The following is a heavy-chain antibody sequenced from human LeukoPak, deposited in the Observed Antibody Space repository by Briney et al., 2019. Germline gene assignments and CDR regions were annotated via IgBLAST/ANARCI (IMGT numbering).Heavy chain of an antibody. D-gene: IGHD2/OR15-2a*01. CDR1: GFTFSNAF. CDR2: IEPGNSA. V-gene: IGHV3-53*01. J-gene: IGHJ4*02. Sequence: GGSLRLSCAASGFTFSNAFMHWVRQAPGKGLEWVSVIEPGNSAYYADSVQGRFTISRDKSKNTLYLQMNSLRAEDTGVYYCVKGQGFILHFWGQGTLVTVSS. CDR3: VKGQGFILHF.